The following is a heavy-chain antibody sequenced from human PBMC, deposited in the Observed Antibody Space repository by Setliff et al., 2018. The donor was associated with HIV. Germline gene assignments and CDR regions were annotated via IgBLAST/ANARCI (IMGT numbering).Heavy chain of an antibody. D-gene: IGHD1-26*01. CDR2: IIPMVSLP. CDR3: AREERAADSGSYYSSRWFDR. J-gene: IGHJ5*02. CDR1: GGSFSDYS. Sequence: SVKVSCKASGGSFSDYSISWVRQAPGQAFEWMGGIIPMVSLPNFAQSFLGRLTITANRSTTTAYMELSRLTSEDTAVYYCAREERAADSGSYYSSRWFDRWGQGTLVTVSS. V-gene: IGHV1-69*10.